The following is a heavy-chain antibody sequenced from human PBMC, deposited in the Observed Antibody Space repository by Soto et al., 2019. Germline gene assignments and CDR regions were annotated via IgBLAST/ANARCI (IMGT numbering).Heavy chain of an antibody. D-gene: IGHD3-10*01. Sequence: QVQLVQSGAEVKKPGSSVKVSCKASGGIFSTYAISWLRQAPGQGLEWMGGIIPIFGTPNYAQRLQGRVTITADESTSTAYMELIRLRSDDTAGYYCARDRDDYGSGNYYNRIDFWGQGTLVPVSS. CDR3: ARDRDDYGSGNYYNRIDF. J-gene: IGHJ4*02. CDR1: GGIFSTYA. V-gene: IGHV1-69*01. CDR2: IIPIFGTP.